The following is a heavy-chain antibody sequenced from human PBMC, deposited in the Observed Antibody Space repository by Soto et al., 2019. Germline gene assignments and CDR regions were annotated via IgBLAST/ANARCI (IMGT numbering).Heavy chain of an antibody. Sequence: PGGSLRLSCAASGFPFSGYSVNWVRRAPGKGLEWVSAITGSGGYKYYADSVKGRFTISRENAKNSLYLQMNSLRAEDTAVYYCARAGGSYYRFSNKPFDYWGQGTLVTVSS. D-gene: IGHD1-26*01. CDR1: GFPFSGYS. CDR2: ITGSGGYK. V-gene: IGHV3-21*04. CDR3: ARAGGSYYRFSNKPFDY. J-gene: IGHJ4*02.